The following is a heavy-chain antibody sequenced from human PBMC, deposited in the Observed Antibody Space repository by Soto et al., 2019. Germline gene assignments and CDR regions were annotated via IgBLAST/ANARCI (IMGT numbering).Heavy chain of an antibody. CDR2: IYWDDDK. CDR1: GFSLSTSGVG. CDR3: AHKGKYYYGSGTYYFDY. J-gene: IGHJ4*02. D-gene: IGHD3-10*01. Sequence: QITLKESGPTLVKPTQTLTLTCTFSGFSLSTSGVGVGWIRQPPGKALEWLALIYWDDDKRYSPSLKSRLTITKDTSKNQVVLTMTNMDPVDTATYYCAHKGKYYYGSGTYYFDYWGQGTLVTVSS. V-gene: IGHV2-5*02.